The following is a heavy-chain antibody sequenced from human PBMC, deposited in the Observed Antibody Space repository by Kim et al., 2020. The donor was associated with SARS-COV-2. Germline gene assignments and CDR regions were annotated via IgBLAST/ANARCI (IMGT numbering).Heavy chain of an antibody. J-gene: IGHJ4*02. D-gene: IGHD3-10*01. V-gene: IGHV5-10-1*01. Sequence: DSYTNYSPSFQGHVTISADKSISTAYLQWSSLKASDTAMYYCAAGSPGGYWGQGTLVTVSS. CDR2: DSYT. CDR3: AAGSPGGY.